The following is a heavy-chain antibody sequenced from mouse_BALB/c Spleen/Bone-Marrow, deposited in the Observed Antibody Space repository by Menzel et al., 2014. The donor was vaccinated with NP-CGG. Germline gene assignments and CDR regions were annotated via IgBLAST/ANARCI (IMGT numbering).Heavy chain of an antibody. Sequence: VQLQQSGAELAKPGASVKMSCNASGYTFTRYWIHWVKPGPGQGLEWIGYINPSTGYTEYNQKFKDKATLTADKSSSTAYMQLSSLTSEDSAVYYCARGDYYGKGGAMDYWGQGTSVTVSS. CDR1: GYTFTRYW. CDR2: INPSTGYT. CDR3: ARGDYYGKGGAMDY. J-gene: IGHJ4*01. D-gene: IGHD1-1*01. V-gene: IGHV1-7*01.